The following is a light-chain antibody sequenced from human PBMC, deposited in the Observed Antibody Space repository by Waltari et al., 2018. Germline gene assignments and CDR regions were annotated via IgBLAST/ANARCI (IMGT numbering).Light chain of an antibody. CDR3: QQRSNWPA. J-gene: IGKJ1*01. Sequence: EIVLTQSPATLSLSPGERDTPSCRASQSVSSYLAWYQEKPGKAPRLLFYDASNRATGIPAMFSGSGSGTDFTLTISSLEPEDFAVYYCQQRSNWPAFVQGTKVEIK. CDR1: QSVSSY. CDR2: DAS. V-gene: IGKV3-11*01.